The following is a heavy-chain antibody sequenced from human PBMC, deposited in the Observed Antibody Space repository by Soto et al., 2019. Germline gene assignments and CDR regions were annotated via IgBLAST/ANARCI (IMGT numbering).Heavy chain of an antibody. V-gene: IGHV4-39*01. CDR1: GGSISSSSYY. D-gene: IGHD4-4*01. CDR2: IYYSGST. CDR3: ARADARNYIYYYYGMDV. Sequence: SETLSLTCTVSGGSISSSSYYWGWIRQPPGKGLEWIGSIYYSGSTYYNPSLKSRVTISVDTSKNQFSLKLSSVTAADTAVYYCARADARNYIYYYYGMDVWGQGTTVTVSS. J-gene: IGHJ6*02.